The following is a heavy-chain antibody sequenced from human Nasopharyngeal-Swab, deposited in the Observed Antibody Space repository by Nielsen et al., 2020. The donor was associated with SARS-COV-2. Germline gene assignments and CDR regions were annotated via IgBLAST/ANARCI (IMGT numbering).Heavy chain of an antibody. Sequence: ASVKVSCKASGYTFTSYYMHWVRQAPGQGLEWMGIINPSGGSTSYAQKFQGRVTMTRDTSTSTVYMELRSLRSDDTAVYYCARVGTPRSYYYYYGMDVWGQGTTVTVSS. J-gene: IGHJ6*02. CDR3: ARVGTPRSYYYYYGMDV. CDR2: INPSGGST. D-gene: IGHD1/OR15-1a*01. V-gene: IGHV1-46*01. CDR1: GYTFTSYY.